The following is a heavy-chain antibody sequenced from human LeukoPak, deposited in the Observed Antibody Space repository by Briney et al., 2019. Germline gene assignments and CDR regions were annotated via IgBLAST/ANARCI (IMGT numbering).Heavy chain of an antibody. Sequence: PGGSLRLSCAASGFTFSSYAMSWVRQAPGKGLEWVSAISGSGGSTYYADSVKGRFTISRDNSKNTLYPQMNSLRADDTAVYYCAKDQPITGGIPYYFDYWGQGTLVTVSS. CDR2: ISGSGGST. CDR3: AKDQPITGGIPYYFDY. CDR1: GFTFSSYA. J-gene: IGHJ4*02. V-gene: IGHV3-23*01. D-gene: IGHD7-27*01.